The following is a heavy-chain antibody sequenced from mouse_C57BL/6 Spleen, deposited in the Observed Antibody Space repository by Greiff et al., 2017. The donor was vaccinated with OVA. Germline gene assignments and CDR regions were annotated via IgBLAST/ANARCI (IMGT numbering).Heavy chain of an antibody. CDR3: ARLYPFDY. CDR2: IYPGDGDT. J-gene: IGHJ2*01. CDR1: GYAFSSSW. V-gene: IGHV1-82*01. Sequence: VQLQQSGPELAKPGASVKISCKASGYAFSSSWMNWVKQRTGKGLEWIGRIYPGDGDTYYNGKFKGKATLTADKSSSTAYMQLSSLTSEDSAVYFCARLYPFDYWGQGTTLTVSS.